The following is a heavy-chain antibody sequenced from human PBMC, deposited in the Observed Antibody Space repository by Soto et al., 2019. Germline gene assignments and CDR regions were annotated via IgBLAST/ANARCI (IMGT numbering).Heavy chain of an antibody. CDR2: IIPIFGTA. CDR3: ARAVWYYAILTGTTPFDY. CDR1: GGTFSSYA. Sequence: QVQLVQSGAEVKKPGSSVKVSCKASGGTFSSYAISWVRQAPGQGLEWMGGIIPIFGTANYAQKFQGRVTITADESTSTAYMELRSLRSEDMAVYYCARAVWYYAILTGTTPFDYWGQGTLVTASS. V-gene: IGHV1-69*01. D-gene: IGHD3-9*01. J-gene: IGHJ4*02.